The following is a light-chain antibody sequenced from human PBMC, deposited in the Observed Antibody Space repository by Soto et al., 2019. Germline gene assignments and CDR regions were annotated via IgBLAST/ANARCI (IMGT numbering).Light chain of an antibody. CDR2: GNS. J-gene: IGLJ1*01. CDR1: SSNIGAGYD. V-gene: IGLV1-40*01. CDR3: QSYDSRLSSYYV. Sequence: QSVLAQPPSVSGAPGQTVTISCTGSSSNIGAGYDVHWYQQLPGTAPKLLIYGNSNRPSGVPDRFSGSKSGTSASLAITGLQAEDEADYYCQSYDSRLSSYYVFGTGTKVTV.